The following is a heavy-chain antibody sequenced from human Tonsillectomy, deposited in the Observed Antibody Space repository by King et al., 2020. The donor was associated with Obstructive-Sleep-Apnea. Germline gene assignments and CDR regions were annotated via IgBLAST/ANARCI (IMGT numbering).Heavy chain of an antibody. CDR3: ARGRSWFDP. CDR1: GYNLSNYV. Sequence: QLVQSGSGLRKPGASVKVSCKASGYNLSNYVLNWVRQDPGQGLEWMGWIDTNTGKPTYAQGFTRRFVFSLDTSVSTAYLQLSSLRTEDTAVYYCARGRSWFDPWGQGTLVTVSS. V-gene: IGHV7-4-1*02. CDR2: IDTNTGKP. J-gene: IGHJ5*02.